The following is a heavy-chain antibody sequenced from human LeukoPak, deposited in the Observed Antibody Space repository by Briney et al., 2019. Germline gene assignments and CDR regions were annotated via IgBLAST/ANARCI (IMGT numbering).Heavy chain of an antibody. V-gene: IGHV5-51*01. J-gene: IGHJ3*01. CDR2: IYPGDSVT. CDR3: ARWGSSSLHSEYYYHSSGFRSQSAFDL. D-gene: IGHD3-22*01. CDR1: GYGFTSYW. Sequence: GESLKISCKGSGYGFTSYWIGWVRQMPGKGLEWMGIIYPGDSVTRYSPFFQGQVTLSDDKSLGPAYLQWSSLEGPGTARDYCARWGSSSLHSEYYYHSSGFRSQSAFDLCGQGTMVTVSS.